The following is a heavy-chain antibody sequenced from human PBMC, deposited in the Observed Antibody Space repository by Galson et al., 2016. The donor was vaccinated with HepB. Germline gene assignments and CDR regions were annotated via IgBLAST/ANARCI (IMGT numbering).Heavy chain of an antibody. CDR2: IDWDDDK. D-gene: IGHD4/OR15-4a*01. CDR3: ARVSDYGWLPDY. Sequence: PALVKPPQTLTLTCTFSGFSLSTSGMRVAWIRQPPGKALEWLARIDWDDDKLYSTSLQTRLTISQDTSKAQVVLTMTNMGPGDTATYYCARVSDYGWLPDYWGQGTLVTVSS. CDR1: GFSLSTSGMR. J-gene: IGHJ4*02. V-gene: IGHV2-70*04.